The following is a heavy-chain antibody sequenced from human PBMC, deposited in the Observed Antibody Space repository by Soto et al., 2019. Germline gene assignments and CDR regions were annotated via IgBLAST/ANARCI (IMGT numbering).Heavy chain of an antibody. CDR3: AMEHYYGSGTYFDY. CDR1: GGSISSYY. J-gene: IGHJ4*02. CDR2: IYTSGST. V-gene: IGHV4-4*07. Sequence: PSETLSLTCTVSGGSISSYYWSWIRQPAGKGLEWIGRIYTSGSTNYNPSLKSRVTMSVDTSKNQFSLKLSSVTAADTAVYYCAMEHYYGSGTYFDYWGQGTLVTVS. D-gene: IGHD3-10*01.